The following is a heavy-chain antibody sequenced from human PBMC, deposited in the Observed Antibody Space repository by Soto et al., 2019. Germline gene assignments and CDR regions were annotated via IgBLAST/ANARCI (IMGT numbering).Heavy chain of an antibody. CDR2: IIPIFGTA. D-gene: IGHD3-22*01. V-gene: IGHV1-69*13. CDR1: GGTFSSYA. CDR3: ARPRITMIVVAQAAFDI. J-gene: IGHJ3*02. Sequence: SVKVYCKASGGTFSSYAISWVRQAPGQGLEWMGGIIPIFGTANYAQKFQGRVTITADESTSTAYMELSSLRSEDTAVYYCARPRITMIVVAQAAFDIWGQGTMVTVSS.